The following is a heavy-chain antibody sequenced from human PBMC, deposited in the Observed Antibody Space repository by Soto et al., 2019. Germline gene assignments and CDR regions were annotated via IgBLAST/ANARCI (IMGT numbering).Heavy chain of an antibody. D-gene: IGHD4-17*01. CDR3: ARDRESLDYGDFNWFDP. CDR1: GYTFTSYG. V-gene: IGHV1-18*01. Sequence: QVQLVQSGAEVKKPGASVKVSCKASGYTFTSYGISWVRQAPGQGLEWMGWISAYNGNTNYAQKLQCRVTMTTDTSTSTAYMELRSLRSDDTAVYYCARDRESLDYGDFNWFDPWGQGTLVTVSS. CDR2: ISAYNGNT. J-gene: IGHJ5*02.